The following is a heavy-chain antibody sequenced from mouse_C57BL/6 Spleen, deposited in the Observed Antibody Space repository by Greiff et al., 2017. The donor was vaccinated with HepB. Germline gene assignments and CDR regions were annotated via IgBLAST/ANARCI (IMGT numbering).Heavy chain of an antibody. CDR2: IHPNSGST. J-gene: IGHJ3*01. Sequence: QVQLKQPGAELVKPGASVKLSCKASGYTFTSYWMHWVKQRPGQGLEWIGMIHPNSGSTNYNEKFKSKATLTVDKSSSTAYMQLRSLTSEDSAVYYCAREGYASFAYWGQGTLVTVSA. CDR3: AREGYASFAY. CDR1: GYTFTSYW. V-gene: IGHV1-64*01. D-gene: IGHD2-10*02.